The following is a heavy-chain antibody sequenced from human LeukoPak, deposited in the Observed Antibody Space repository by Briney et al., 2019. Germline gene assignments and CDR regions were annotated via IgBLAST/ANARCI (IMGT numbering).Heavy chain of an antibody. CDR2: IVPIFGTT. J-gene: IGHJ4*02. V-gene: IGHV1-69*05. CDR1: GGTYSSYS. Sequence: GASVKVSCKASGGTYSSYSISWVRQAPGQRLGWMGRIVPIFGTTNYAQNFQGRVTITTDESTSTAYMELSSLRSEDTAVYYCAGDRNWGQGTLVTVSS. CDR3: AGDRN.